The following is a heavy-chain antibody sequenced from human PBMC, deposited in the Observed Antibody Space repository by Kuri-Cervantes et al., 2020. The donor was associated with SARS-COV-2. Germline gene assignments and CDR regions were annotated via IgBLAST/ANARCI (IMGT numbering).Heavy chain of an antibody. J-gene: IGHJ4*02. D-gene: IGHD5-12*01. Sequence: GESLKISCAASGFTFSKYWMNWVRQAPGKGLEWVANIKQDGSEKYYVDSVKGRFTISRDNAKNSLYLQMNSLRAEDTAVYYCAREGRGYAYFDYWGQGTLVTVSS. CDR2: IKQDGSEK. V-gene: IGHV3-7*01. CDR1: GFTFSKYW. CDR3: AREGRGYAYFDY.